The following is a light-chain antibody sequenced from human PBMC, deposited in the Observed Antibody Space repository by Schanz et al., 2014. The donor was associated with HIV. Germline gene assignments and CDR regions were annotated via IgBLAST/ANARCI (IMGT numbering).Light chain of an antibody. CDR2: ATS. CDR1: QSVGGSQ. Sequence: EIVLTQFPGRLSLSPGERATLSCRASQSVGGSQLAWFQLKRGQPPRLLIYATSFRAVGIPDRFSGSGSETDFTLTISGLEPEDFAVYYCHQYGSSPLTFGGGTKVEI. CDR3: HQYGSSPLT. J-gene: IGKJ4*01. V-gene: IGKV3-20*01.